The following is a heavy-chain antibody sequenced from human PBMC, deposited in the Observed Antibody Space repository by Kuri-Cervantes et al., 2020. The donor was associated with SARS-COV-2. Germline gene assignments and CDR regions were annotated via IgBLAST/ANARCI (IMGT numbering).Heavy chain of an antibody. CDR1: GYTFTSYY. CDR3: ARTSSGYYYYFDY. CDR2: INPSGGST. V-gene: IGHV1-46*01. J-gene: IGHJ4*02. D-gene: IGHD3-22*01. Sequence: ASVKVSCKASGYTFTSYYMHWVRQAPGQGLEWMGIINPSGGSTSYAQKFQGRVTMTTDTSTSTAYMELRSLRSDDTAVYYCARTSSGYYYYFDYWGQGTLVTVSS.